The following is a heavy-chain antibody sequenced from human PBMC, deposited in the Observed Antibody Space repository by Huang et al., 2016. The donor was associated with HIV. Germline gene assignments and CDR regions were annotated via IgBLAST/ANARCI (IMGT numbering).Heavy chain of an antibody. D-gene: IGHD2-15*01. J-gene: IGHJ4*02. V-gene: IGHV3-30*18. Sequence: QVHLVESGGGVVQPGGSLRLSCAASGFKLSGFGMHWVRQAPGKGLEWVAVISYEGSSQFYTDSVKGRFTISRDNSDNTLSLQMKGLRPDDTAVYYCAKESRWFSDFDHWGQGVLVSVSS. CDR3: AKESRWFSDFDH. CDR2: ISYEGSSQ. CDR1: GFKLSGFG.